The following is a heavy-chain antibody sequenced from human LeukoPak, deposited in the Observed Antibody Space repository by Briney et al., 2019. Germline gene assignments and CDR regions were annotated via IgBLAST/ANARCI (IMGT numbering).Heavy chain of an antibody. D-gene: IGHD1-7*01. V-gene: IGHV1-18*01. J-gene: IGHJ4*02. CDR2: ISAYNGNT. CDR1: GYTFTSYG. Sequence: GASVKVSCKASGYTFTSYGISWVRQAPGQGLEWMGCISAYNGNTNYAQKLQGRVTMTTDTSTSTAYMELRSLRSDDTAVYYCARGSLDWNYVHTLFDYWGQGTLVTVSS. CDR3: ARGSLDWNYVHTLFDY.